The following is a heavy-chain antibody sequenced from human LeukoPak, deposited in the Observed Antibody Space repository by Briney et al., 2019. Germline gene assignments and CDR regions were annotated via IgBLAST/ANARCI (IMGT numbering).Heavy chain of an antibody. D-gene: IGHD3-10*01. CDR1: GGSISSFY. J-gene: IGHJ4*02. CDR3: ARNRYGSGSYVLDD. V-gene: IGHV4-59*08. CDR2: IYDSGTT. Sequence: SETLSLTCTVSGGSISSFYWSWTRQPPGKGLEWIGNIYDSGTTNYSPSLKSRVTISVDRSKNQYSLKVNSVTAADTAMYYCARNRYGSGSYVLDDWGQGTLVTVSS.